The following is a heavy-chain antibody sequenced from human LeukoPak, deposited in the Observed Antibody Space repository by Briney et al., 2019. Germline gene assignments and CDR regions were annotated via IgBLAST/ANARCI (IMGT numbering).Heavy chain of an antibody. CDR2: MWYDGSNK. D-gene: IGHD2-21*02. CDR3: ARDVAVTTYQSRYYYYGMDV. Sequence: TGGSLRLSCAASGFTFSSYSMNWVRQAPGKGLEWVAVMWYDGSNKYYADSVKGRFTISRDNSKNTLYLQVNSLRAEDTAVYYCARDVAVTTYQSRYYYYGMDVWGQGTTVTVSS. J-gene: IGHJ6*02. V-gene: IGHV3-33*08. CDR1: GFTFSSYS.